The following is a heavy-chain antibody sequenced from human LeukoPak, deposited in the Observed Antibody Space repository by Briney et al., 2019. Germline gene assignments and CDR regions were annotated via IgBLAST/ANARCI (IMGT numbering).Heavy chain of an antibody. D-gene: IGHD2-2*01. Sequence: TSETLSLTCAVSGYSISTGYFWAWIRQPPGKGLEWIASIRHTGSTHYNPSLKSRVAISVDTPKNQFSLKVTSVTAADTAIYYCAKHTDCSGSSCYQGGSSSPYNSFDPWGQGTLVTVSS. CDR2: IRHTGST. V-gene: IGHV4-38-2*01. CDR3: AKHTDCSGSSCYQGGSSSPYNSFDP. CDR1: GYSISTGYF. J-gene: IGHJ5*02.